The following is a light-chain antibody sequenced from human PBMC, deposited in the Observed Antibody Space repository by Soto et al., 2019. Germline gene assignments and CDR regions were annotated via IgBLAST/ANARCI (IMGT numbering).Light chain of an antibody. CDR2: EVT. J-gene: IGLJ1*01. CDR3: NSYTSASFYV. Sequence: QSALAQPASVSGSPGQSITISCTGTTSDIAGYNYVSWYQQHPGKAPKLLIYEVTSRASGVSHRFSGSKSSNMASLTISGLQAEDEAEYYCNSYTSASFYVFGTGTKLTVL. CDR1: TSDIAGYNY. V-gene: IGLV2-14*01.